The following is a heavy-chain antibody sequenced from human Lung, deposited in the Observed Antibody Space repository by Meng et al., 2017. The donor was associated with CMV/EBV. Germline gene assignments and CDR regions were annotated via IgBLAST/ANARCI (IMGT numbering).Heavy chain of an antibody. J-gene: IGHJ3*02. Sequence: GGSLRLXCAVSGFTFSSYSMSWVRQAPGKGLEWVASIKQNGSDQYYVDSVKGRFTISRDNAKNSLHLQMSSLRAEDTAVYYCAREFFSGDNWYGAFENGGQGXMVTGS. CDR2: IKQNGSDQ. CDR1: GFTFSSYS. D-gene: IGHD4-23*01. V-gene: IGHV3-7*01. CDR3: AREFFSGDNWYGAFEN.